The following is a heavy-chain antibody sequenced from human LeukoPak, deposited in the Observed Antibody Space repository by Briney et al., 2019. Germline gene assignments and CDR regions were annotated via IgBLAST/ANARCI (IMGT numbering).Heavy chain of an antibody. CDR2: IIPIFGTA. V-gene: IGHV1-69*13. Sequence: ASVKVSCKASGGTFSSYAISWVRQAPGQGLEWMGRIIPIFGTANYAQKFQGRVTITADESTSTAYMELSSLRSEDTAVYYCAREGDTAMSGLAGILDYWGQGTLVTVSS. D-gene: IGHD5-18*01. CDR3: AREGDTAMSGLAGILDY. CDR1: GGTFSSYA. J-gene: IGHJ4*02.